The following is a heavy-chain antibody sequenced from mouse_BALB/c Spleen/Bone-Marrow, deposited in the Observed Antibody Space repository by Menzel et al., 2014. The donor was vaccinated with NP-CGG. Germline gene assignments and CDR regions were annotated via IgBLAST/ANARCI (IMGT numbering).Heavy chain of an antibody. Sequence: QVQLQQSGAELVKPGAPVKLSCKASGYTFTSYWMNWVKQRPGRGLEWIGRIDPSDSETHYNQKFKDKATLTVDKSSSTAYIQLSSLTSEDTAVYYCARWEYYAMDYWGQGTSVTVSS. CDR2: IDPSDSET. J-gene: IGHJ4*01. CDR3: ARWEYYAMDY. V-gene: IGHV1-69*02. CDR1: GYTFTSYW. D-gene: IGHD4-1*01.